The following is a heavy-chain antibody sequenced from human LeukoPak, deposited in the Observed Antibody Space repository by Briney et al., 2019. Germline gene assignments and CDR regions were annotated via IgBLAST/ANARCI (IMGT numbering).Heavy chain of an antibody. Sequence: PSETLSLTCIVSGGPIRDYFWSWIRLPAGKGLEWIGYIYYSGSTNYNPSLKSRVTISVDTSKNQFSLKLSSVTAADTAVYYCARRGERPYWSNWFDPWGQGTLVTVSS. V-gene: IGHV4-59*08. CDR1: GGPIRDYF. D-gene: IGHD2-8*02. CDR2: IYYSGST. CDR3: ARRGERPYWSNWFDP. J-gene: IGHJ5*02.